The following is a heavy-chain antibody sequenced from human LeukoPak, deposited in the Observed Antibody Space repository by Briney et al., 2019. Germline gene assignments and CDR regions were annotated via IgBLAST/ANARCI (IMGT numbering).Heavy chain of an antibody. J-gene: IGHJ4*02. V-gene: IGHV3-15*01. CDR3: TTGAYDFWSGYEYYFDY. Sequence: GGSLRLSCAASGFTFSNAWMSWVRQAPGKGLEWVGRIKSKTDGGTTDYAAPVKGRFTISRDDSKNTLYLQMNSLKTEDTAVYYCTTGAYDFWSGYEYYFDYWGQGTLVTVSS. CDR2: IKSKTDGGTT. D-gene: IGHD3-3*01. CDR1: GFTFSNAW.